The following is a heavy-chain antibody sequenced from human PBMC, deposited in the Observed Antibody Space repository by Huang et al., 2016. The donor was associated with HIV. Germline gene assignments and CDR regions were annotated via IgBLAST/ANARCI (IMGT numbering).Heavy chain of an antibody. CDR1: GGTFSKYA. J-gene: IGHJ4*02. CDR2: SIPMFGTP. CDR3: ARGQLGSYGDYDVLY. V-gene: IGHV1-69*13. Sequence: QVQLVQSGAEVTTPGSSVTVSCKASGGTFSKYAISWVRQAPGKGLGWMGGSIPMFGTPNYARKFQGRVTITADDSTSTTYVEGSSLRSEDTALYYCARGQLGSYGDYDVLYWGQGTLVTVSS. D-gene: IGHD4-17*01.